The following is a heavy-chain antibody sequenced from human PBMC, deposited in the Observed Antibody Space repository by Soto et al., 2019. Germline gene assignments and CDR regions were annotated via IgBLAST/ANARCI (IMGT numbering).Heavy chain of an antibody. J-gene: IGHJ5*02. V-gene: IGHV5-10-1*01. D-gene: IGHD6-6*01. CDR3: ARHGDSSSPNWFDP. Sequence: PGESLKISCKGSGYRFTNHWISWVRQMPGKGLEWMGRIDPSDSYNNYSPSFQGRVTISADKSISTAYLQWSSLQASDTAMYFCARHGDSSSPNWFDPWGQGTLVTVSS. CDR2: IDPSDSYN. CDR1: GYRFTNHW.